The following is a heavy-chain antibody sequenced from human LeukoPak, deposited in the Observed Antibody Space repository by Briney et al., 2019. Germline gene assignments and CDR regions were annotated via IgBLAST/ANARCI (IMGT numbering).Heavy chain of an antibody. V-gene: IGHV3-11*05. CDR1: GFTFSDYY. D-gene: IGHD3-10*01. CDR2: ISSSSGYT. J-gene: IGHJ4*02. Sequence: GGSLRLSCAASGFTFSDYYMSWIRQAPGKGLEWVSYISSSSGYTNYADSVKGRFTISRDNAKNSLYLQMNSLRAEDTAVYYCARDYGYRITMVRGVIEAGFDYWGQGTLVTVSS. CDR3: ARDYGYRITMVRGVIEAGFDY.